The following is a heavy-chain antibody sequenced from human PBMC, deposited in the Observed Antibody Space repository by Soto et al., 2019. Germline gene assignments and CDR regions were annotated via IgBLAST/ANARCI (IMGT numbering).Heavy chain of an antibody. CDR2: INHSGST. J-gene: IGHJ4*02. V-gene: IGHV4-34*01. Sequence: TRSLGCTFYGGSFSGDYRSWIHQPPGKGREWIGEINHSGSTNYNPSLKSRVTISVDTSKNQFSLKLSSVTAADTAVYYCARGLNHGSYHAVDFDYWGQGTLV. D-gene: IGHD1-26*01. CDR1: GGSFSGDY. CDR3: ARGLNHGSYHAVDFDY.